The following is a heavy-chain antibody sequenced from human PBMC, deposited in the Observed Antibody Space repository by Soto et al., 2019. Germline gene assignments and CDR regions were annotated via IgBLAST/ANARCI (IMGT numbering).Heavy chain of an antibody. Sequence: SETLSLTCAFSGGSISSGGYSWSWIRQPPGKGLEWIGYIYHSGSTYYNPSVKGRFTISRDNSKNTLYLQMNSLRAEDTAVYYCADDPKRVGRYHEVEYFQHWGQGTLVTVSS. CDR1: GGSISSGGYS. CDR3: ADDPKRVGRYHEVEYFQH. V-gene: IGHV4-30-2*02. CDR2: IYHSGST. D-gene: IGHD1-26*01. J-gene: IGHJ1*01.